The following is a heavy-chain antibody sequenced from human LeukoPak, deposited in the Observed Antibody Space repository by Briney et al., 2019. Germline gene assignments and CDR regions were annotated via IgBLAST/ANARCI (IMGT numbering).Heavy chain of an antibody. CDR3: TSYTIAAAGPAVDY. V-gene: IGHV3-73*01. CDR1: GFTFSGSA. J-gene: IGHJ4*02. CDR2: IRSKANSYAT. D-gene: IGHD6-13*01. Sequence: PGGSLRLSCAASGFTFSGSAMHWVRQAAGKGLEWVGRIRSKANSYATAYASSVKGRFTISRDASKTTAYLQMNRLNTEATAVYSCTSYTIAAAGPAVDYWGQGTLVTVSS.